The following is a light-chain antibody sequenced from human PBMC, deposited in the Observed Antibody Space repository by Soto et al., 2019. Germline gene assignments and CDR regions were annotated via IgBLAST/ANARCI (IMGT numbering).Light chain of an antibody. Sequence: DIQMTQSPSTLSASVGDRVTITCRASQTIRSWLAWYQQKPGTAPKFLIFDASTLESGVPSRFSGSGSGTEFTLTISSLQPDDFATYYCQQANSFPITFGQGTRLEIK. CDR3: QQANSFPIT. CDR2: DAS. J-gene: IGKJ5*01. CDR1: QTIRSW. V-gene: IGKV1-5*01.